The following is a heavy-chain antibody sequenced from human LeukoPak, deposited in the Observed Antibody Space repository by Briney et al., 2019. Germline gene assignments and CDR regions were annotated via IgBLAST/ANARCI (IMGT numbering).Heavy chain of an antibody. D-gene: IGHD3-10*01. CDR3: ARTTMVRGTYYMDV. CDR1: DYSISSGYY. CDR2: IFHSGST. J-gene: IGHJ6*03. V-gene: IGHV4-38-2*02. Sequence: SETLSLTCTVSDYSISSGYYWGWIRQPPGKGLEWIGSIFHSGSTYYNPSLKSRVTISVDTSKNQFSPKLSSVTAADTAVYYCARTTMVRGTYYMDVWGKGTTVTISS.